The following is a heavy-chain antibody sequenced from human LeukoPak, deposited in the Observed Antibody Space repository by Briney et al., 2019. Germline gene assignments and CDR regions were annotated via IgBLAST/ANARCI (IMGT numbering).Heavy chain of an antibody. CDR2: TSYDGSNK. D-gene: IGHD3-22*01. Sequence: GGSLRLSCAASGFTFSSCGMHWVRQAPGKGLEWVAVTSYDGSNKYYADSVKGRFTISRDNSKNTLYLQMNSLRAEDTAVYYCAKSVAAVGARYDSSGYADYWGQGTLVTVSS. CDR1: GFTFSSCG. J-gene: IGHJ4*02. CDR3: AKSVAAVGARYDSSGYADY. V-gene: IGHV3-30*18.